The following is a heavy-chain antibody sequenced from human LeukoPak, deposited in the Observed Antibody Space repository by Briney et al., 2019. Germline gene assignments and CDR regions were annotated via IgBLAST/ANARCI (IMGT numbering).Heavy chain of an antibody. CDR3: ARSVGSSSAY. J-gene: IGHJ4*02. Sequence: GGPLDPSCQASGFTSIGYKFPGAGKVQGKGLEWVSAIGTAGDTYYPGSVKGRFTISRENVKNSLFLQMNSLRVEDAAVYYCARSVGSSSAYWGQGTLVTVSS. V-gene: IGHV3-13*01. D-gene: IGHD6-6*01. CDR2: IGTAGDT. CDR1: GFTSIGY.